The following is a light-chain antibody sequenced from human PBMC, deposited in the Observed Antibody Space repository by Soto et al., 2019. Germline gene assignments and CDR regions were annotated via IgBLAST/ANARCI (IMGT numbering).Light chain of an antibody. CDR1: QSVRSNY. V-gene: IGKV3-20*01. J-gene: IGKJ4*02. Sequence: EIVLTQSPDTLSLSPGERATLSCRASQSVRSNYLARYQQKPGQAPRFLIYDASSRATGIPDRFSGSGSGTDFTLTISRLEPEDFALYYCQQYGSSPLTFGGGTKVEIK. CDR2: DAS. CDR3: QQYGSSPLT.